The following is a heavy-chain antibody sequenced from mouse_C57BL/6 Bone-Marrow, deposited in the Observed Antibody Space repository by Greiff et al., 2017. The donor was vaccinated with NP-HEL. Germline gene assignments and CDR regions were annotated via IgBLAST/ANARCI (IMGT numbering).Heavy chain of an antibody. CDR2: ISTYYGDA. D-gene: IGHD1-1*01. Sequence: QVQLQQSGPGLVRPGVSLKLSCTGSGYTFTDYAMHWVNQSHAKSLEWIGVISTYYGDASYNQKFKDKATMTVDKSSSTAYMELAKLTSEDSAVYYCARGSIYYDGSSWYWGQGTTLTVSS. CDR1: GYTFTDYA. V-gene: IGHV1-67*01. CDR3: ARGSIYYDGSSWY. J-gene: IGHJ2*01.